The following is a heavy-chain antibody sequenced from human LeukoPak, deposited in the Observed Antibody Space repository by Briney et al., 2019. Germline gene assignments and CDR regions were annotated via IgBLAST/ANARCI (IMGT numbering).Heavy chain of an antibody. J-gene: IGHJ4*02. D-gene: IGHD4-17*01. CDR3: ARIHGEDRDY. CDR1: VYTFTIYD. CDR2: MNPNSGNT. Sequence: ASVKVSCKASVYTFTIYDINGVRQATGQGLEWMGWMNPNSGNTGYAQKFQGRVTMTRNTSISTAYMELSSLRSEDTAVYYCARIHGEDRDYWGQGTLVTVSS. V-gene: IGHV1-8*01.